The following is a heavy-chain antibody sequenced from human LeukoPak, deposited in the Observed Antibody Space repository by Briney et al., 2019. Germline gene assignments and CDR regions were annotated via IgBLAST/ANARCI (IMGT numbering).Heavy chain of an antibody. CDR2: ISGSGGST. CDR3: AKRYGQWLVTRTFDY. CDR1: GFTFSSYA. V-gene: IGHV3-23*01. J-gene: IGHJ4*02. D-gene: IGHD6-19*01. Sequence: GGSLRLSCAASGFTFSSYAMSWVRQAPGKGLEWVSAISGSGGSTYYADSVKGRFTISRDNSKNTLYLQMNSLRAEDTAVYYCAKRYGQWLVTRTFDYWGQGTLVTVSS.